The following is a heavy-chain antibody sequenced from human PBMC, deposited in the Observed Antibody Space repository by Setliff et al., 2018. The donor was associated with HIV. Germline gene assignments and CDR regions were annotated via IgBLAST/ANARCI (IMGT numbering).Heavy chain of an antibody. CDR2: IYHSGST. J-gene: IGHJ5*02. D-gene: IGHD3-3*01. CDR1: GGSISSGGYY. CDR3: AKGSGPPWFDP. Sequence: PSETLSLTCTVSGGSISSGGYYWSWIRQPPGKGLEWIGYIYHSGSTSYNPSLKSRVTISVDRYKNQFYLKLSSVTAADTAVYFCAKGSGPPWFDPWGQGTLVTVSS. V-gene: IGHV4-30-2*01.